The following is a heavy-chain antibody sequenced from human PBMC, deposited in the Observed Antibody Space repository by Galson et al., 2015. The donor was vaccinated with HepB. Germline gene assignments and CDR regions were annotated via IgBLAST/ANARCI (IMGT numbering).Heavy chain of an antibody. CDR2: IHYTGIT. V-gene: IGHV4-59*01. Sequence: ETLSLTCAVYGGSFSGYYWTWIRQPPGKGLEWIGYIHYTGITNYNPSLKSRVTISVDTSKSQFSLKLISVTAADTAMYYCARIDDGLNGCSHFDFWGQGALVTVSS. CDR1: GGSFSGYY. D-gene: IGHD2-15*01. J-gene: IGHJ4*02. CDR3: ARIDDGLNGCSHFDF.